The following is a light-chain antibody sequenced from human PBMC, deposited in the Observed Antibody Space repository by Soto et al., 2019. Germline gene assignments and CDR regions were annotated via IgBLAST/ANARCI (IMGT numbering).Light chain of an antibody. CDR3: SSYTTSSTLV. Sequence: QSALTQPASVSGSPGQSITVSCTGTSSDVGGYKYVSWYQHHPGRAPKLMIYEVNNRPSGVSHRFSGSKSGNTASLTISGLQPEDEADYYCSSYTTSSTLVFGTGTKATVL. CDR2: EVN. CDR1: SSDVGGYKY. V-gene: IGLV2-14*01. J-gene: IGLJ1*01.